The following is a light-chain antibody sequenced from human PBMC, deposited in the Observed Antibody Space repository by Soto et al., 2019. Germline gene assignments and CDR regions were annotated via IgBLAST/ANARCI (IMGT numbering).Light chain of an antibody. V-gene: IGKV1-39*01. J-gene: IGKJ2*01. CDR1: QSISSS. CDR2: AAS. CDR3: QQSYSSPQMYT. Sequence: DIQMTQSPSSLSASVGDRVTITCRASQSISSSLNWYQQKPGKAPDLLIYAASNLQSGVPSRFSGSGSGTAFTLTISSLPPEDFATYYCQQSYSSPQMYTFGQGTKLEIK.